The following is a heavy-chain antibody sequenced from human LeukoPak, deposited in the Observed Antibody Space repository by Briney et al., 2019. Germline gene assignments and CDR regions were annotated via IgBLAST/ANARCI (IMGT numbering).Heavy chain of an antibody. CDR1: GFTVSSNY. J-gene: IGHJ4*02. Sequence: SGGSLRLSCAASGFTVSSNYMSWVRQAPGKGLEWVSGISGSGGSTYYADSVKGRFTISRDNSKNTLYLQMDSLRPEDTAVYYCTKDPARGGGGDCCYFDNWGQGTLVSV. CDR3: TKDPARGGGGDCCYFDN. V-gene: IGHV3-23*01. CDR2: ISGSGGST. D-gene: IGHD2-21*02.